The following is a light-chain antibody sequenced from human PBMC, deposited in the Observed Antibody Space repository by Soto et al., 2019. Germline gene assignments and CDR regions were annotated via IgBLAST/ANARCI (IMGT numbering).Light chain of an antibody. Sequence: QSVLTQPASVSGSPGQSITISCTGTRSDVGGYNYVSWYQQHPGKAPKLMIYEVSNRPSGVSNRFSGSKSGNTASLTISGLQAEDEADYYCSSYTITTTLVLFGGGTQLTVL. CDR2: EVS. CDR1: RSDVGGYNY. CDR3: SSYTITTTLVL. V-gene: IGLV2-14*01. J-gene: IGLJ3*02.